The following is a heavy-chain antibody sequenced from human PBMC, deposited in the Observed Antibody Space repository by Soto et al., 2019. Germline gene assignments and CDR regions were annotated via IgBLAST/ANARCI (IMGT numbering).Heavy chain of an antibody. CDR2: IYPGDSDT. Sequence: EVQLVQSGAEVKKPGESLQISCKGSGYSFTSYWIGWVRQMPGKGLEWMGIIYPGDSDTRYIPSFQGQVTISADKSISTAYLQWSSLKASDTAMYYCARSITIFGVEDAFDIWGQGTIVTVSS. CDR3: ARSITIFGVEDAFDI. D-gene: IGHD3-3*01. CDR1: GYSFTSYW. V-gene: IGHV5-51*03. J-gene: IGHJ3*02.